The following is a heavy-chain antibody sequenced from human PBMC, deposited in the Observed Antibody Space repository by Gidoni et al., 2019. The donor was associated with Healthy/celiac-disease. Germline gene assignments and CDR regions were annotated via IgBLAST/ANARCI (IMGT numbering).Heavy chain of an antibody. CDR3: AVLCGGDCYWSLFDY. CDR2: INPNSGGT. V-gene: IGHV1-2*02. CDR1: GYTFTGYY. D-gene: IGHD2-21*02. J-gene: IGHJ4*02. Sequence: QVQLVQSGAEVKKPGASVKVSCKASGYTFTGYYMHWVRQAPGQGLEWMGWINPNSGGTNYAQKFQGRVTMTRDTSISTAYMELSRLRSDDTAVYYCAVLCGGDCYWSLFDYWGQGTLVTVSS.